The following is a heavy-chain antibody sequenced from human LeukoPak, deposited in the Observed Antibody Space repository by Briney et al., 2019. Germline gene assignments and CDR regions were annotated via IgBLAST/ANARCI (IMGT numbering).Heavy chain of an antibody. CDR1: GFTVSSNY. J-gene: IGHJ4*02. D-gene: IGHD6-19*01. Sequence: PGWSLRLYCPASGFTVSSNYMRWVHQAPGKGLEGVSVIYSDGGTYYADSVKGRFTISRDNSQNTLYLQMNGLRAEDTAVYYCASSGSSGWDFDYWGQGTLVTVSS. V-gene: IGHV3-66*01. CDR2: IYSDGGT. CDR3: ASSGSSGWDFDY.